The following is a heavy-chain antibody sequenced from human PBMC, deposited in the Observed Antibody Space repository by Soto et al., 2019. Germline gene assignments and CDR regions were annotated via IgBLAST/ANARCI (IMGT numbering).Heavy chain of an antibody. J-gene: IGHJ4*02. D-gene: IGHD3-3*01. V-gene: IGHV1-18*01. CDR1: GYTFTSYG. CDR3: ASESSYYDFGY. Sequence: ASVKVSCKASGYTFTSYGMSWVRQAPGQGREGMGWISAYNGNTNYAQKLQGRVTMTTDTSTSTDYMELRSLRSDDTAVYYCASESSYYDFGYWGQGTLVTVSS. CDR2: ISAYNGNT.